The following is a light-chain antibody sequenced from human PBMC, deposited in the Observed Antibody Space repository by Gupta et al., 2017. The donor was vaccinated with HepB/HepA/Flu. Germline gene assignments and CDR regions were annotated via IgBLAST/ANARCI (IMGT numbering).Light chain of an antibody. CDR2: GAS. J-gene: IGKJ4*01. V-gene: IGKV3-20*01. CDR1: QCVSSNY. CDR3: QQYSSSPLT. Sequence: ELVLTQSPGTLSLSPGERATLSCRASQCVSSNYLAWYQQKPGQAPRLLIYGASSRATGIPDRFSDSGSGTDFTLTISRLEPEDFAVYYCQQYSSSPLTFGGGTNVEIK.